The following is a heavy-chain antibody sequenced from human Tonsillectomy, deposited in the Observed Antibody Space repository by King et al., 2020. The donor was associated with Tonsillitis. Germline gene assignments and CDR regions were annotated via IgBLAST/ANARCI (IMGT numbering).Heavy chain of an antibody. J-gene: IGHJ3*02. CDR1: GVTFSTYA. D-gene: IGHD3-10*01. V-gene: IGHV3-23*04. CDR2: FSGGGSST. CDR3: AKEYYGSGYDAFDI. Sequence: DVQLVESGGGLVQPGGSLRLSCAASGVTFSTYAMSWVRQAPGKGLEWVSAFSGGGSSTYYADSVKGRFTISRDNTKNTLYLQMNSLRAEDTAVYYCAKEYYGSGYDAFDIWGQGTMVTVSS.